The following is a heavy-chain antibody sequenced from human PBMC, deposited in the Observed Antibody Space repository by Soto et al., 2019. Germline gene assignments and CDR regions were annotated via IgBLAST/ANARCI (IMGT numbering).Heavy chain of an antibody. Sequence: SETLSLTCAVYGGCFSGYYWSWIRQPPGKGLEWIGEINHSGSTNYNPSLKSRVTISVDTSKNQFSLKLSSVTAADTAVYYCARVRTYYDYVWGSYRPLPYFDYWGQGTLVAVSS. CDR3: ARVRTYYDYVWGSYRPLPYFDY. V-gene: IGHV4-34*01. J-gene: IGHJ4*02. CDR1: GGCFSGYY. CDR2: INHSGST. D-gene: IGHD3-16*02.